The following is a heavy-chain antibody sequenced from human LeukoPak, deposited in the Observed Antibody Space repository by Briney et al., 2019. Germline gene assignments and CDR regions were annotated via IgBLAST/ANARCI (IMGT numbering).Heavy chain of an antibody. D-gene: IGHD1-26*01. CDR3: ARLAYWDPPGYYFDY. CDR1: GGSFSGYY. CDR2: INHSGST. V-gene: IGHV4-34*01. Sequence: PSETLSLTCAVYGGSFSGYYWSWIRQPPGKGLEWIGEINHSGSTNYNPSLKSRVTISVDTSKNQFSLKLSSVTAADTAVYYCARLAYWDPPGYYFDYWGQGTLVTVSS. J-gene: IGHJ4*02.